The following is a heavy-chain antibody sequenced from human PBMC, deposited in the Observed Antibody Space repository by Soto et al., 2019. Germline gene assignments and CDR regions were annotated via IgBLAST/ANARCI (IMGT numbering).Heavy chain of an antibody. V-gene: IGHV3-30-3*01. CDR1: GFTFSSYA. CDR3: ARDTVMGATTGFDY. Sequence: QVQLVESGGGVVQPGRSLRLSCAASGFTFSSYAMHWVRQAPGKGLEWVAVISYDGSNKYYADSVKGRFTISRDNSKNTLYLQMNSLRAEDTAVYCCARDTVMGATTGFDYWGQGTLVTVSS. CDR2: ISYDGSNK. D-gene: IGHD1-26*01. J-gene: IGHJ4*02.